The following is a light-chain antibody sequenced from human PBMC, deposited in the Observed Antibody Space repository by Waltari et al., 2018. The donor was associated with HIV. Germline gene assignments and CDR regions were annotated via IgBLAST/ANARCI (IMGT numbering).Light chain of an antibody. J-gene: IGLJ2*01. CDR1: GFHIANYY. CDR3: GTWDGSLNIGV. V-gene: IGLV1-51*01. CDR2: DTS. Sequence: QPVLTQPPSMSAAAGQSVTIPCSAHGFHIANYYISWSQQLPRPAPKPLIYDTSERPSGLPDRFSGSKSDTSATLAITGLQTGDEAHYYCGTWDGSLNIGVFGEGTKLTVL.